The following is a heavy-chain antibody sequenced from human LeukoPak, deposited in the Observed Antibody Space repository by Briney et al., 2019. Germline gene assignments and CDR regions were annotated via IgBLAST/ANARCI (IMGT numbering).Heavy chain of an antibody. V-gene: IGHV1-24*01. J-gene: IGHJ4*02. CDR3: ATGTRFLEWLSGPSGDY. Sequence: ASVKVSCKVSGYTLTELSMHWVRQAPGKGLEWMEGFDPEDGETIYAQKFQGRVTMTEDTSTDTAYMELSSLRSEDTAVYYCATGTRFLEWLSGPSGDYWGQGTLVTVSS. CDR1: GYTLTELS. CDR2: FDPEDGET. D-gene: IGHD3-3*01.